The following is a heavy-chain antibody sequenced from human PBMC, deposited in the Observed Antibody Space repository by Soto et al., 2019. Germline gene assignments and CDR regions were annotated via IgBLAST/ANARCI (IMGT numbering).Heavy chain of an antibody. J-gene: IGHJ6*02. V-gene: IGHV4-61*01. CDR1: GGSVSSGSYY. CDR3: ARVSRYRSSSGPYYYYGMDV. D-gene: IGHD6-6*01. CDR2: IYYSGST. Sequence: PSETLSLTCTVSGGSVSSGSYYWSWIRQPPGKGLEWIGYIYYSGSTNYNPSLKSRVTISVDTSKNQFSLKLSSVTAADTAVYYCARVSRYRSSSGPYYYYGMDVWGQGTTVTVSS.